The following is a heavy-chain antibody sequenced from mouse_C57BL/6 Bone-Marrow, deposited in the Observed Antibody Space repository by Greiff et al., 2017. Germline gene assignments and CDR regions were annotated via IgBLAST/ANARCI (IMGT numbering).Heavy chain of an antibody. CDR2: IDPSDSYT. J-gene: IGHJ4*01. V-gene: IGHV1-69*01. Sequence: VQLQQSGAELVMPGASVKLSCKASGYTFTSYWLHWVTQRPGQGLEWIGEIDPSDSYTNYNTKFKGTSTLTVDKSSSTAYMQLSSLTSEDSAVYYCARRWDAMDYWGKGTSVTVSS. D-gene: IGHD2-3*01. CDR3: ARRWDAMDY. CDR1: GYTFTSYW.